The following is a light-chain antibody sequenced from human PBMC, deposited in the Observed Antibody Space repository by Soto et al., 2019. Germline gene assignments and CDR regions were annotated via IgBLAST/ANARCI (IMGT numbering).Light chain of an antibody. Sequence: QSVLTQPASVSGSPGQSITISCTGTSSDVGGYNYVSWYQQHPGKAPKLLIYDVSNRPSGASNRFSGSKSGNTASLTISGLQAEDEADYYCSSYTGSTMFHYVFGTGTKVTVL. CDR1: SSDVGGYNY. V-gene: IGLV2-14*01. CDR2: DVS. J-gene: IGLJ1*01. CDR3: SSYTGSTMFHYV.